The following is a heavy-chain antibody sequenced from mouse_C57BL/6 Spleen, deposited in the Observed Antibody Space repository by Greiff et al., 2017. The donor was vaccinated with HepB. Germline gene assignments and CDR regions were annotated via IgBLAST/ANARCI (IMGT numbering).Heavy chain of an antibody. CDR2: IYPSDSET. CDR1: GYTFTSYW. CDR3: ARDDGYYFAY. J-gene: IGHJ3*01. Sequence: QVQLKQPGAELVRPGSSVKLSCKASGYTFTSYWMDWVKQRPGQGLEWIGNIYPSDSETHYNQKFKDKATLTVDKSSSTAYMQLSSLTSEDSAVYYCARDDGYYFAYWGQGTLVTVSA. V-gene: IGHV1-61*01. D-gene: IGHD2-3*01.